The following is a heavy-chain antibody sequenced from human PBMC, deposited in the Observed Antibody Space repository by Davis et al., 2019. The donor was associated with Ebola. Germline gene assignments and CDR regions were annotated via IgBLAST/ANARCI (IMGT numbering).Heavy chain of an antibody. J-gene: IGHJ4*02. D-gene: IGHD6-19*01. CDR3: ARGWDSSGWQN. V-gene: IGHV1-2*06. CDR1: GYTFTAYY. Sequence: ASVKVSCKASGYTFTAYYMYWVRQAPGQGLEWMGRINPNSGGTNYAQNFQGRVTMTRDTSISTAYMELNRLRSDDTAMYYCARGWDSSGWQNWGQGTLVTVSS. CDR2: INPNSGGT.